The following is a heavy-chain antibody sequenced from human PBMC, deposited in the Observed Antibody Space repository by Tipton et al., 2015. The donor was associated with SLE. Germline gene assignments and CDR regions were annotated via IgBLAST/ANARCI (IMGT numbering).Heavy chain of an antibody. D-gene: IGHD3-3*01. Sequence: TLSLTCTVSGTSIDSHYWAWIRQSPGKGLEWIGYLYYSGSTNYNSSLKSRVTITVDTSKAQFSLRLTSVTAADTAVYYCARGAGDWSAYPTYFEYWGQGMLVTVSS. V-gene: IGHV4-59*11. CDR1: GTSIDSHY. CDR2: LYYSGST. J-gene: IGHJ4*02. CDR3: ARGAGDWSAYPTYFEY.